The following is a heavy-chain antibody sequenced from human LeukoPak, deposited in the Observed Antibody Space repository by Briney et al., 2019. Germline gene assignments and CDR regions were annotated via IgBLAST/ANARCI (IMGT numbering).Heavy chain of an antibody. CDR3: ARGMNDYVWGSYDY. J-gene: IGHJ4*02. V-gene: IGHV4-38-2*02. D-gene: IGHD3-16*01. Sequence: SETLSLTCTVSGYSISSGYYWGWIRPLPGKGLEWIGSIYHSGSTYYNPSLKSRVTISVDTSKNQFSLKLSSVTAADTAVYYCARGMNDYVWGSYDYWGQGTLVTVSS. CDR2: IYHSGST. CDR1: GYSISSGYY.